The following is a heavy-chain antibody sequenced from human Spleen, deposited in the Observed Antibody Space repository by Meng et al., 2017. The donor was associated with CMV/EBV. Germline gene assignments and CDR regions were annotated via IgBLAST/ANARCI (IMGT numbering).Heavy chain of an antibody. D-gene: IGHD2-2*01. CDR2: INSDGSST. CDR3: ARTLAEVCSSTSCDYYYYYGMDV. J-gene: IGHJ6*02. Sequence: GGSLRLSCAASGFTFSSYWMHWVRQAPGKGLVWVSRINSDGSSTSYADSVKGRFTISRDNSKNTLYLQMNSLRAEDTAVYYCARTLAEVCSSTSCDYYYYYGMDVWGQGTTVTVSS. V-gene: IGHV3-74*01. CDR1: GFTFSSYW.